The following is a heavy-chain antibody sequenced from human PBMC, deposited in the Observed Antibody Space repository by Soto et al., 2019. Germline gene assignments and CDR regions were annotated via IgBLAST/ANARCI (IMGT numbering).Heavy chain of an antibody. J-gene: IGHJ5*02. CDR2: IYHSGST. V-gene: IGHV4-30-2*01. CDR1: CGSISSGGYS. CDR3: ARVPGP. Sequence: PSETLSLTCAVSCGSISSGGYSWSWIRQPPGKGLEWIGYIYHSGSTYYNPSLKSRVTISVDRSKNQSSLKLSSVTAADTAVYYCARVPGPWGQGTLVTVSS.